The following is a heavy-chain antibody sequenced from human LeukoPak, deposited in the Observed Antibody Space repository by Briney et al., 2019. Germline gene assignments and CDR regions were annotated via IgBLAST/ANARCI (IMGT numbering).Heavy chain of an antibody. J-gene: IGHJ6*02. CDR2: ISDTGTLV. D-gene: IGHD2-2*01. CDR1: EFTFSSFS. Sequence: PGGSLRLSCAASEFTFSSFSMHWVRQVSGKGLECVSSISDTGTLVNYADSVMGRFTISRDNAKNSLYLQMNSLRAEDTGLYYCSRGPPLSGMDVWGQGTTVTVSS. CDR3: SRGPPLSGMDV. V-gene: IGHV3-21*01.